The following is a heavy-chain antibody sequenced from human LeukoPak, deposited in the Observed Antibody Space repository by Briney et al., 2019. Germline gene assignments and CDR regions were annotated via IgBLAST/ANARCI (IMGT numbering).Heavy chain of an antibody. V-gene: IGHV4-59*12. CDR3: ARGRNIVVVTFVSAFDI. Sequence: SETLSLTCTVSGGSISNYYWTWIRQPPGKGLEWIGFISYSGNTNYNPSLKSRVTISVDTSKNQFSLKLSSVTAADTAVYYCARGRNIVVVTFVSAFDIWGQGTMVTVSS. D-gene: IGHD2-21*02. J-gene: IGHJ3*02. CDR1: GGSISNYY. CDR2: ISYSGNT.